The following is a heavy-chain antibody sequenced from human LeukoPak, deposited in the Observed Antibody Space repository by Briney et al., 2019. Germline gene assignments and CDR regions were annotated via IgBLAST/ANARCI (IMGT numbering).Heavy chain of an antibody. V-gene: IGHV3-73*01. D-gene: IGHD1-26*01. CDR3: TRQGWELHYYMDV. J-gene: IGHJ6*03. CDR1: GFTFSGSA. Sequence: GGSLRLSCAASGFTFSGSAMHWVRQASGKGLEWVGRIRSKANSYATAYAASVKGRFTISRDDSKNTAYLQMNSLKTEDTAVYYCTRQGWELHYYMDVWGKGTTVIISS. CDR2: IRSKANSYAT.